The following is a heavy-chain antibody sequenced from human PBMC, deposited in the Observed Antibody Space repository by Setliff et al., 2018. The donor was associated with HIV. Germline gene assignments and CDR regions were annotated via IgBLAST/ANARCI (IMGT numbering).Heavy chain of an antibody. Sequence: KPSETLSLTCAVYGGSFSGHYWTWIRQAPGKGLEWIGEINHSGSTNYNPSLKSRVTISVDTSKNQFSLKLSSVTAADTAVYYCARGGRRWLHQGWFDPWGQGTLVTVSS. D-gene: IGHD5-12*01. CDR2: INHSGST. V-gene: IGHV4-34*01. CDR3: ARGGRRWLHQGWFDP. J-gene: IGHJ5*02. CDR1: GGSFSGHY.